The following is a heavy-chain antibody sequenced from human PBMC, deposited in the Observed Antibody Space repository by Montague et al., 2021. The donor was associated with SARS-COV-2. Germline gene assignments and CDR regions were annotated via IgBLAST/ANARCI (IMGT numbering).Heavy chain of an antibody. V-gene: IGHV2-70*01. CDR3: ARMTTVTYPYYYYYGMDV. Sequence: PALVKPTQTLTLTCTFSGFSLSTSGMCVSWIRQPPGKALEWLAPIDWDDDKYYSTSLKARLTISKYTSKNQVVLTMTNMDPVDTATYYCARMTTVTYPYYYYYGMDVWGQGTTVTVSS. CDR2: IDWDDDK. J-gene: IGHJ6*02. D-gene: IGHD4-17*01. CDR1: GFSLSTSGMC.